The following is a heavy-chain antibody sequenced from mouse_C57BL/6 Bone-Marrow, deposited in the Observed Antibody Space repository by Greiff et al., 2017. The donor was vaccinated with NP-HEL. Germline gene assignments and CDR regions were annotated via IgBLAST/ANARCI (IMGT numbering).Heavy chain of an antibody. D-gene: IGHD1-1*01. J-gene: IGHJ4*01. CDR2: INPNNGGT. Sequence: EVQLQQSGPELVKPGASVKISCKASGYTFTDYYMNWVKQSPGKSLEWIGDINPNNGGTSYNQKFKGKATLTVDKSSSTAYMELRSLTSEDSAVYYCARRGGVTTVVAKDYAMDYWGQGTSVTVSS. CDR1: GYTFTDYY. CDR3: ARRGGVTTVVAKDYAMDY. V-gene: IGHV1-26*01.